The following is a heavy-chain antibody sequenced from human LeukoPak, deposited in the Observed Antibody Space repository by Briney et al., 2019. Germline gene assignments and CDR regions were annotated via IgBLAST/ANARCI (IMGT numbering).Heavy chain of an antibody. Sequence: GGSLRLSCAASGFTFSSYAMSWVRQAPGKGLEWVSAISGSGGSTYYADSVKGRFTISRDNSKNTLYLQMSSLRAEDTAVYYCAKDSLYRGGGSCSFDPWGQGTLVTVSS. J-gene: IGHJ5*02. CDR3: AKDSLYRGGGSCSFDP. V-gene: IGHV3-23*01. CDR1: GFTFSSYA. D-gene: IGHD2-15*01. CDR2: ISGSGGST.